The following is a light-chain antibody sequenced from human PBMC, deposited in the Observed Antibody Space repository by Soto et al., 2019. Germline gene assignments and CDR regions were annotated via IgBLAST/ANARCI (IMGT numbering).Light chain of an antibody. CDR1: QNMNNW. CDR3: QQYDGN. Sequence: DSQLTQSPSTLSASVGDSVTLTCRASQNMNNWLALYQQKPGKAPKVLLYDAYSVESGVPSRFSGSGSGTEFTLTISSLQPDDFATYYCQQYDGNFGPGTKVDIK. CDR2: DAY. V-gene: IGKV1-5*01. J-gene: IGKJ3*01.